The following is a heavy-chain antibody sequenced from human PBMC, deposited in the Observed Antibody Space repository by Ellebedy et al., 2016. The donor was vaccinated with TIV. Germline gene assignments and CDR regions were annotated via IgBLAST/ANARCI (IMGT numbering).Heavy chain of an antibody. Sequence: AASVKVSCKASGGTFNNFGINWVRQAPGQGLEWMGRSIPIFGTADYAQKFQGRVTMTADGSTNTVYMELSSLRSEDTATYYCARGGGSNGMDVWGQGTTVTVSS. V-gene: IGHV1-69*13. CDR2: SIPIFGTA. J-gene: IGHJ6*02. CDR1: GGTFNNFG. CDR3: ARGGGSNGMDV. D-gene: IGHD3-16*01.